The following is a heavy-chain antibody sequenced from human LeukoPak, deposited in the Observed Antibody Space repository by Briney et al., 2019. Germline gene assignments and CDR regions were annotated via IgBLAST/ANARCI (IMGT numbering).Heavy chain of an antibody. CDR3: ARVMYSSGWYNWFDP. CDR1: GFTFSSYS. CDR2: INHSGST. D-gene: IGHD6-19*01. Sequence: GSLRLSCAASGFTFSSYSMNWIRQPPGKGLEWIGEINHSGSTNYNPSLKSRVTISVDTSKNQFSLKLSSVTAADTAVYYCARVMYSSGWYNWFDPWGQGTLVTVSS. V-gene: IGHV4-34*01. J-gene: IGHJ5*02.